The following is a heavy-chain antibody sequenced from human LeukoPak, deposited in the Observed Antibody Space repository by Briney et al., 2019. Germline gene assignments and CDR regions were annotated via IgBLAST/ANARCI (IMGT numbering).Heavy chain of an antibody. CDR2: INHSGST. D-gene: IGHD2-2*03. CDR3: ARGRIHVVIVVVPAARANWFDP. J-gene: IGHJ5*02. V-gene: IGHV4-34*01. CDR1: GGSFSGYY. Sequence: SETLSLTCAVYGGSFSGYYWSWIRQPPGKGLEWIGEINHSGSTNYNPSLKSRVTISVDTSKNQFSLKLSSVTAADTAVYYCARGRIHVVIVVVPAARANWFDPWGQGTLVTVSS.